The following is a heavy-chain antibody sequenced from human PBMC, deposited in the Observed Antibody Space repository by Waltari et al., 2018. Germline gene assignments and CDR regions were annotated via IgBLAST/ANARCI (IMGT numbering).Heavy chain of an antibody. CDR2: IYYSGST. CDR1: GGSISSSSYY. V-gene: IGHV4-39*07. J-gene: IGHJ4*02. CDR3: ARDTPLPSGEG. D-gene: IGHD2-15*01. Sequence: QLQLQESGPGLVKPSETLSLTCTVSGGSISSSSYYWDWIRQPPGKGLEWIGSIYYSGSTYYNPSLKSRVTISVDTSKNQFSLKLSSVTAADTAVYYCARDTPLPSGEGWGQGTLVTVSS.